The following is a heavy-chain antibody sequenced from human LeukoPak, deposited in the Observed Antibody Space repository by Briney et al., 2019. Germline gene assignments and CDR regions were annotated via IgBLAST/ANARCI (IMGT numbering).Heavy chain of an antibody. Sequence: GGALRLSCAASGFTFSNYWMTGVGQAPGKGGEGVANINQDGSEQYSVYSVKGPSTISRANAKNSLYLQMNSLSAEDTAVYYCARVRSVAGRPDYFDYWGQGTLVTVSS. CDR3: ARVRSVAGRPDYFDY. V-gene: IGHV3-7*01. CDR2: INQDGSEQ. D-gene: IGHD6-6*01. J-gene: IGHJ4*02. CDR1: GFTFSNYW.